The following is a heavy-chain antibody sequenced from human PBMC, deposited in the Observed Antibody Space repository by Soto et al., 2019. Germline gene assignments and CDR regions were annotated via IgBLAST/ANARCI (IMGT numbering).Heavy chain of an antibody. CDR2: IYYSGST. CDR1: GGSISSYY. CDR3: ARHRDIVATIYENWFDP. Sequence: SETLSLTCTVSGGSISSYYWSWIRQPPGKGLEWIGYIYYSGSTNYNPSLKSRVTISVDTSKNQFSLKLSSVTAADTAVYYCARHRDIVATIYENWFDPWGQGTLVTVSS. J-gene: IGHJ5*02. D-gene: IGHD5-12*01. V-gene: IGHV4-59*08.